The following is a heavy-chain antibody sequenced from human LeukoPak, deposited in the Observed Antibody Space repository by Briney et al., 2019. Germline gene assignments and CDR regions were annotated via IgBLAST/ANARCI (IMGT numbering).Heavy chain of an antibody. CDR1: GFTFSSYW. Sequence: GGSLRLSCAASGFTFSSYWMSWVRQAPGKGLEWVANIKQDGSEKHYVDSVKGRFTISRDNAKNSLYLQMNSLRAEDTAVYYCARGGVAARPYYYMDVWGKGTTVTVSS. CDR3: ARGGVAARPYYYMDV. CDR2: IKQDGSEK. V-gene: IGHV3-7*01. J-gene: IGHJ6*03. D-gene: IGHD6-6*01.